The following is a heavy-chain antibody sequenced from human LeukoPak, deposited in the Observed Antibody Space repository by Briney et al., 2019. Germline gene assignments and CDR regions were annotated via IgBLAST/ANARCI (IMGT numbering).Heavy chain of an antibody. V-gene: IGHV4-59*01. Sequence: PSETLSLTCAVYGGSFSGYYWSWIRQPPGKGLEWIGYIYDNGRANYNPSLKSRVTISVDTSNNQFSLKLSSVTAADTAVYYCARSALLYSNFVPYFYYMDVWGKGTTVTVSS. CDR2: IYDNGRA. J-gene: IGHJ6*03. CDR3: ARSALLYSNFVPYFYYMDV. D-gene: IGHD4-11*01. CDR1: GGSFSGYY.